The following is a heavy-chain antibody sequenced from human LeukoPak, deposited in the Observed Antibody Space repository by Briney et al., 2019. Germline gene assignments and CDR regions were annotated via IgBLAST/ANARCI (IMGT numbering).Heavy chain of an antibody. D-gene: IGHD5-12*01. CDR2: IYYSGST. Sequence: SETLSLTCTVSGGSISSSSYYWGWIRQPPGKGLEWIGYIYYSGSTHYNPSLKSRVTISIDTSKNQFSLKLSSVTAADTAVYYCARGRNSGYDSVTFDYWGQGTLVTVSS. CDR3: ARGRNSGYDSVTFDY. J-gene: IGHJ4*02. CDR1: GGSISSSSYY. V-gene: IGHV4-39*07.